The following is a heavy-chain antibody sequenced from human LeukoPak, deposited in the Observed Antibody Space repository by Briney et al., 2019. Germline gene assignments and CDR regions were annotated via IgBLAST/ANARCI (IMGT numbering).Heavy chain of an antibody. Sequence: PSETLSLTCAVSGGPFSGYSWSWIRQSPGEGLEWIGEFNQSGNTNYNPSLKNRVTISVDTSRNQFSLKLTSVTAADTAVYYCARGLEGYSYGYSEFDHWGQGTLVTVSS. CDR2: FNQSGNT. CDR3: ARGLEGYSYGYSEFDH. CDR1: GGPFSGYS. V-gene: IGHV4-34*01. J-gene: IGHJ4*02. D-gene: IGHD5-18*01.